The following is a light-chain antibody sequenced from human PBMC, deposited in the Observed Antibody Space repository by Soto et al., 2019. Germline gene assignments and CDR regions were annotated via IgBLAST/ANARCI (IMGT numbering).Light chain of an antibody. Sequence: QSALTQPPSVSGSPGQSVTISCTGTSSDVASYNRVSWYQQPPGTAPKLMIYEVSNRPSGVPDRFSGSKSGNTASLTISGLQAEDEADYYCSLYTSSSTWVFGGGTQLTVL. CDR1: SSDVASYNR. CDR2: EVS. CDR3: SLYTSSSTWV. J-gene: IGLJ2*01. V-gene: IGLV2-18*01.